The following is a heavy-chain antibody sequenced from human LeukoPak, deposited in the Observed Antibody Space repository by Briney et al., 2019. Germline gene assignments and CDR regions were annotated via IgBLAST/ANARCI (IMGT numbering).Heavy chain of an antibody. CDR3: ARVPGNYGYYYYYGMDV. CDR1: GGSFSGYY. CDR2: INHSGST. Sequence: SETLSLTCAVYGGSFSGYYWSWIRQPPGKGLEWIGEINHSGSTNYNPSLKSRVTISVDTSKNQFSLKLSSVTAADTAVYYCARVPGNYGYYYYYGMDVWGHGTTVTVSS. D-gene: IGHD1-7*01. J-gene: IGHJ6*02. V-gene: IGHV4-34*01.